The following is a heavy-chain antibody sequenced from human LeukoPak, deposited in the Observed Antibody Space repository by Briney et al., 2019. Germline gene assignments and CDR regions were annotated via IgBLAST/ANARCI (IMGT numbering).Heavy chain of an antibody. D-gene: IGHD3-16*02. CDR2: ISGSGANT. CDR3: AEERAGYTNPYYFDY. V-gene: IGHV3-23*01. Sequence: GGSLRLSCAASGFTFSSYAMSWVRQAPGKGLEWVSTISGSGANTYYADSVRGRFTISRDNSKNTLYLHMNSLRAEDTAVYYCAEERAGYTNPYYFDYWGQGTLVTVSS. CDR1: GFTFSSYA. J-gene: IGHJ4*02.